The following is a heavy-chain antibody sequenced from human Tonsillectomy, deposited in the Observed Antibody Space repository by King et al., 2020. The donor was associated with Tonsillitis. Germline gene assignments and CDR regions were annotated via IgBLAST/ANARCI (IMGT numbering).Heavy chain of an antibody. V-gene: IGHV4-39*01. CDR2: IYYSATT. J-gene: IGHJ4*02. CDR1: GGSISSSNYY. CDR3: ARLSLPYYYDSSGYYFDY. D-gene: IGHD3-22*01. Sequence: QLQESGPGLVKPSETLSLTCTVSGGSISSSNYYWGWIRQPPGKGLEWIGNIYYSATTYYKPSLKSRLTISVDTSKNQFSLKLSSVTAADTAVYYCARLSLPYYYDSSGYYFDYWGQGTLVTVS.